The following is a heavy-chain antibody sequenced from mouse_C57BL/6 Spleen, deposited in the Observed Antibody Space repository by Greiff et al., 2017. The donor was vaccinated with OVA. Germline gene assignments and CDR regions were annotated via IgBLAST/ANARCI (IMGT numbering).Heavy chain of an antibody. D-gene: IGHD1-1*01. V-gene: IGHV1-50*01. Sequence: QVQLQQPGAELVKPGASVKLSCKASGYTFTSYWMQWVKQRPGQGLEWIGEIDPSDSYTNYNQKFKGKATLTVDTSSSTAYMQLSSLTSEDSAVYYCARRATVVATPHWYFDVWGTGTTVTVSS. J-gene: IGHJ1*03. CDR1: GYTFTSYW. CDR3: ARRATVVATPHWYFDV. CDR2: IDPSDSYT.